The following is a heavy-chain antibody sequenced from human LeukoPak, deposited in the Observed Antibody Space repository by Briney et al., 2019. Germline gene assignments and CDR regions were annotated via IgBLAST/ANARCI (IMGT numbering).Heavy chain of an antibody. Sequence: GGSLRLSCAASGFTLSSYAMHCVRQVAGSVLGWVAVIPYDGSNKYYADSVKGRFTISRDNSKNTLYLQMNSLRAEDTAVYYCARDRINYDILTGYWYFDLWGRGTLVTVSS. CDR3: ARDRINYDILTGYWYFDL. J-gene: IGHJ2*01. CDR2: IPYDGSNK. CDR1: GFTLSSYA. V-gene: IGHV3-30-3*01. D-gene: IGHD3-9*01.